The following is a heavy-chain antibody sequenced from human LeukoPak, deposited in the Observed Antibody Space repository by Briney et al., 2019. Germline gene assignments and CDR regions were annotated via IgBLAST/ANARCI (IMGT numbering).Heavy chain of an antibody. CDR2: IIPIFGTA. J-gene: IGHJ6*03. D-gene: IGHD2-2*02. V-gene: IGHV1-69*13. Sequence: AASVKVSCKASGGTFSSYAISWVRQAPGQGLEWIGGIIPIFGTANYAQKFQGRVTITADESTSTAYMELSSLRSEDTAVYYCARGVVVPAAIGYYYMDVWGKGTTVTVSS. CDR3: ARGVVVPAAIGYYYMDV. CDR1: GGTFSSYA.